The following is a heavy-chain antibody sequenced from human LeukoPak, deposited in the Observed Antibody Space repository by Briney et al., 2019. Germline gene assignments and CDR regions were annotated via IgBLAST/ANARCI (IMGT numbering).Heavy chain of an antibody. V-gene: IGHV3-23*01. D-gene: IGHD5-12*01. Sequence: GGSLRLSCAASGFNFYSYAMSWVRQAPGKGLEWVSSISGSGGIIYYADSVKGRFTISRDNSKNTLYLQMNSLRAEDTAVYYCARGPSGYHNTGGQGTLVTVSS. CDR3: ARGPSGYHNT. CDR2: ISGSGGII. J-gene: IGHJ4*02. CDR1: GFNFYSYA.